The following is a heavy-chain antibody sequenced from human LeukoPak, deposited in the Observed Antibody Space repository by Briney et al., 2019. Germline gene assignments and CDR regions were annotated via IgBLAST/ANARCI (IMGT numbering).Heavy chain of an antibody. J-gene: IGHJ6*03. D-gene: IGHD3-10*01. Sequence: SETLSLTCTVSGGSIRSYYWSWIRQAPGKGLEWIGFISYSGYTSYSPSLKSRVAISVDTSKNQFSLKLSSVTAADTAVYYCARGSGTRGLGYYYYMDVWGKGTTVTVSS. CDR3: ARGSGTRGLGYYYYMDV. CDR1: GGSIRSYY. CDR2: ISYSGYT. V-gene: IGHV4-59*12.